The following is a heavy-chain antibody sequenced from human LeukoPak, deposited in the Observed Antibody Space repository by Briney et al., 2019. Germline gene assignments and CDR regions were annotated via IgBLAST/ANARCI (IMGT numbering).Heavy chain of an antibody. CDR3: ARDRYDYGDYVWAFDI. CDR1: GYSISSGYY. CDR2: IYHSRST. D-gene: IGHD4-17*01. Sequence: KPSETLSLTCTVSGYSISSGYYWGWIRQPPGKGLEWIGRIYHSRSTYYNPSLKSRVTISVDTSKNQFSLKLSSVTAADTAVYYCARDRYDYGDYVWAFDIWGQGTMVTVSS. V-gene: IGHV4-38-2*02. J-gene: IGHJ3*02.